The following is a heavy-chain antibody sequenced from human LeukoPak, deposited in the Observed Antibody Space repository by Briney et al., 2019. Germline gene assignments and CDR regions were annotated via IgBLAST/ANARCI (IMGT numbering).Heavy chain of an antibody. D-gene: IGHD4-17*01. CDR2: INPSGGST. J-gene: IGHJ5*02. Sequence: WASVKVSCKASGYTFTSYYMHWVRQAPGQGLEWMGIINPSGGSTSYAQKFQGRVTMTRDMSTSTVYMELSSLRSEDTAVYYCARESLTTVTYFNWFDPWGQGTLVTVSS. CDR3: ARESLTTVTYFNWFDP. V-gene: IGHV1-46*01. CDR1: GYTFTSYY.